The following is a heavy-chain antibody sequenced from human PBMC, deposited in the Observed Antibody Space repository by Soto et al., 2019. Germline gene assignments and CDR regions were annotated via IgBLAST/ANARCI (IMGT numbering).Heavy chain of an antibody. CDR1: GFTFSSYG. D-gene: IGHD3-10*01. J-gene: IGHJ4*02. CDR3: AKDRNYYGSGRSYYFDY. V-gene: IGHV3-30*18. CDR2: ISYDGSNK. Sequence: GGSLRLSCAASGFTFSSYGMHWVRQAPGKGLEWVAVISYDGSNKYYADSVKGRFTISRDNSKNTLYLQMNSLRAEDTAVYYCAKDRNYYGSGRSYYFDYWGQGTLVTVSS.